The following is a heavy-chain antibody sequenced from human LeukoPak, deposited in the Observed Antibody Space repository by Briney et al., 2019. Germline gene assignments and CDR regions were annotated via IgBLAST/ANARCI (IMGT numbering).Heavy chain of an antibody. CDR1: GGSISSYY. V-gene: IGHV4-59*08. J-gene: IGHJ3*02. CDR2: IYYSGST. CDR3: ARLITYYYDSSGYLDAFDI. Sequence: SETLSLTCTVSGGSISSYYWSWIRQPPGKGLEWHGYIYYSGSTNYNPSLKSRVTISVDTSKNQFSLKLSSVTAADTAVYYCARLITYYYDSSGYLDAFDIWGQGTMVTVSS. D-gene: IGHD3-22*01.